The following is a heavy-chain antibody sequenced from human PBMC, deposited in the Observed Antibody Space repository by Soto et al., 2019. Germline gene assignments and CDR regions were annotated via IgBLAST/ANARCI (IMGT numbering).Heavy chain of an antibody. CDR3: ASNRRLMAAAGNFDY. J-gene: IGHJ4*02. CDR1: GGSISSSSYY. D-gene: IGHD6-13*01. CDR2: IYYSGST. V-gene: IGHV4-39*01. Sequence: SETLSLTCTVSGGSISSSSYYWGWIRQPPGKGLEWIGSIYYSGSTYYNPSLKSRVTISVDTSKNQFSLKLSSVTAADTAVYYCASNRRLMAAAGNFDYWGQGTLVTVSS.